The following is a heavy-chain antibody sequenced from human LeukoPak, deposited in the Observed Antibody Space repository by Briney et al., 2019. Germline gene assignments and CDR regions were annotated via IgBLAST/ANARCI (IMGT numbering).Heavy chain of an antibody. J-gene: IGHJ4*02. CDR1: GGSISSYY. V-gene: IGHV4-59*01. CDR3: ARGYAYGDTGSFDY. CDR2: IHYSGST. D-gene: IGHD4-17*01. Sequence: KASETLSLTCTVSGGSISSYYWSWIRQPPGKGLEWIGYIHYSGSTTCNPSFKSRVTISVDTSKNQFSLRLSSVTAADTALYYCARGYAYGDTGSFDYWGQGALVTVSS.